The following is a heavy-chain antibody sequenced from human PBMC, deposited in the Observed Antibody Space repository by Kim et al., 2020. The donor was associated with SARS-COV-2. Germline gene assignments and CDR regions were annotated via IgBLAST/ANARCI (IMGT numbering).Heavy chain of an antibody. Sequence: GESLKISCKGSGYSFTSYWIGWVRQMPGKGLEWMGIIYPGDSDTRYSPSFQGQVTISADKSISTAYLQWSSLKASDTAMYYCAREASRAYAGPIRYYGMDVWGQGTTVTVSS. V-gene: IGHV5-51*01. D-gene: IGHD6-13*01. CDR2: IYPGDSDT. CDR3: AREASRAYAGPIRYYGMDV. CDR1: GYSFTSYW. J-gene: IGHJ6*02.